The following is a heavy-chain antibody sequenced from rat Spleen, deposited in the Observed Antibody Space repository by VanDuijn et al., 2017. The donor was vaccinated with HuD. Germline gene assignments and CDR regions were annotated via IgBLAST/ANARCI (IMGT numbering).Heavy chain of an antibody. CDR1: GFTFSDYA. J-gene: IGHJ3*01. CDR3: TVTEAIFAY. V-gene: IGHV5-7*01. Sequence: EVKLVESGGGLVQPGRSLKLSCAASGFTFSDYAMAWVRQAPKKGLEWIATITSGGSYTYYPDAVKGRFTISRDHAKSTLYLQMTSLRSEDTATYYCTVTEAIFAYWGQGTLVTVSS. CDR2: ITSGGSYT. D-gene: IGHD1-11*01.